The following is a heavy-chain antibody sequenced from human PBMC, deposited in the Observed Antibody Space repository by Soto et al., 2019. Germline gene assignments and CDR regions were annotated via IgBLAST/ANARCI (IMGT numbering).Heavy chain of an antibody. CDR1: GYTFTSYG. CDR3: ARDRPLLWFGELLFDI. Sequence: ASVKVSCKASGYTFTSYGISWVRQAPGQGLEWMGWISAYNGNTDYAQKLQGRVTMTTDTSTSTAYMELRSLRSDDTAVYYCARDRPLLWFGELLFDIWGQGTMVTVSS. CDR2: ISAYNGNT. V-gene: IGHV1-18*04. D-gene: IGHD3-10*01. J-gene: IGHJ3*02.